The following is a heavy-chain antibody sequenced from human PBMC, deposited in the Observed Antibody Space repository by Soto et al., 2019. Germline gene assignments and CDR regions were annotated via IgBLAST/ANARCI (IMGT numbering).Heavy chain of an antibody. J-gene: IGHJ6*02. D-gene: IGHD6-6*01. CDR2: ISYDGSNK. Sequence: PGGSLRLSCAASGFTFSSYGMHWVRQAPGKGLEWVAVISYDGSNKYYADSVKGRFTISRDNSKNTLYLQMNSLRAEDTAVYYCAKPVGGSSWAYYSYYGMDVWGQGTTVTVSS. CDR3: AKPVGGSSWAYYSYYGMDV. CDR1: GFTFSSYG. V-gene: IGHV3-30*18.